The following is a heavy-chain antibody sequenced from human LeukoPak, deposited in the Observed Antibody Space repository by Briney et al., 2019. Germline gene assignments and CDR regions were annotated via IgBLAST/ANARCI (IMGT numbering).Heavy chain of an antibody. D-gene: IGHD3-10*01. Sequence: GASVKVSCKASGDTFSNYAIYWVRQAPGQGLEWMGGLIPFFATTNYAQKFRGRVTITADESTTTAYMELSRLRSDDTAVYYCARGLYGSGNYRADYWGQGTLVTVSS. J-gene: IGHJ4*02. CDR1: GDTFSNYA. CDR3: ARGLYGSGNYRADY. V-gene: IGHV1-69*13. CDR2: LIPFFATT.